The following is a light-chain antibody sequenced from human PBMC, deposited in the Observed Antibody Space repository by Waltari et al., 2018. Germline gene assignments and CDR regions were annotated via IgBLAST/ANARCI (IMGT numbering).Light chain of an antibody. Sequence: EIVLTQSPGTLSLSPGERASLSCRASQSVGSNYLAWYQQKPGQAPRLLIYSASSRATGIPDRLSGSGSGTDFTLAISRLEPEDFAVYYCQQYATSPLTFGGGTKVEIK. CDR1: QSVGSNY. V-gene: IGKV3-20*01. CDR2: SAS. CDR3: QQYATSPLT. J-gene: IGKJ4*01.